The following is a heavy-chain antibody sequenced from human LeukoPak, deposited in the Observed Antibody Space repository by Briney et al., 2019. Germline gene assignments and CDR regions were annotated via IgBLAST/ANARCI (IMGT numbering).Heavy chain of an antibody. V-gene: IGHV1-18*01. CDR1: GYNFMNYG. Sequence: ASVKVSCKASGYNFMNYGMSWVRQAPGQGLEWMGWISGYTGKADYAAKLQGRITMTTDTSTTTPYMELRSLTSDDTAMYYCARVGATYGDRLEFDYWGLGSLVTVSS. CDR3: ARVGATYGDRLEFDY. CDR2: ISGYTGKA. J-gene: IGHJ4*02. D-gene: IGHD4-17*01.